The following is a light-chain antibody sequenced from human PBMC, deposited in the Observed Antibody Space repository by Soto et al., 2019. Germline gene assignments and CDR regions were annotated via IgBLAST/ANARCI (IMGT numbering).Light chain of an antibody. CDR1: SSNIGAGYD. CDR2: GNS. V-gene: IGLV1-40*01. J-gene: IGLJ3*02. CDR3: QSYDSSLSGSV. Sequence: QSVLTQPPSVSGAPGQRVTISCTGSSSNIGAGYDVHWYQQLPGTAPKFLIYGNSNRPSGVPERFSGSKSGTSAFLATTGLQAEDEADYYCQSYDSSLSGSVFGGGTKVTVL.